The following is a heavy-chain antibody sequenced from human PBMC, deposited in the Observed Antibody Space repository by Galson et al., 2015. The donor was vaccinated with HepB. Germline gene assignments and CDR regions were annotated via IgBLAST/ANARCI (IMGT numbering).Heavy chain of an antibody. CDR1: GFTFSNYW. J-gene: IGHJ4*02. CDR3: ARGSGYYIY. CDR2: IEPDGSER. Sequence: SLRLSCAASGFTFSNYWMSWVRQAPGKGLEWVANIEPDGSERSLVDSLKGRFTISRDNARNSLYLQMNSVRAEDTAVYYCARGSGYYIYWGQGILVTVSS. V-gene: IGHV3-7*03. D-gene: IGHD3-3*01.